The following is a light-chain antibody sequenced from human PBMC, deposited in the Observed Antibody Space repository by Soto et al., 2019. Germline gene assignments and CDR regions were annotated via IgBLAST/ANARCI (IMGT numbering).Light chain of an antibody. CDR3: QQYYSPPYT. J-gene: IGKJ2*01. CDR2: WAS. Sequence: DIVMTQSPDSLAVSLGERATINCKSSQSVLYSSNNKNYLAWYQQKPGQPHKLLIYWASIRESGVPDRFSGSGSGTDFTLTISSLQAEDVAVYYCQQYYSPPYTFGQGTKLEIK. CDR1: QSVLYSSNNKNY. V-gene: IGKV4-1*01.